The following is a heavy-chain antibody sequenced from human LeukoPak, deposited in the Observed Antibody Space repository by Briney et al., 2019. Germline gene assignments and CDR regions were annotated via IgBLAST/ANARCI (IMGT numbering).Heavy chain of an antibody. CDR2: IIPIFGTA. CDR1: GGTFSSYA. CDR3: ARGRHDYGDYYFDY. V-gene: IGHV1-69*13. D-gene: IGHD4-17*01. Sequence: ASVKVSCKASGGTFSSYAISWVRQAPGQGLEWMGGIIPIFGTANYAQKFQGRVMITADESTSTAYMELSSLRSEDTAVYYCARGRHDYGDYYFDYWGQGTLVTVSS. J-gene: IGHJ4*02.